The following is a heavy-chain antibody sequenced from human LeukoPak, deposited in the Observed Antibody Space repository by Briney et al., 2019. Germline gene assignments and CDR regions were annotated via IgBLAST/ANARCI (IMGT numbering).Heavy chain of an antibody. CDR3: ARGVTGTIVSWFDP. CDR1: GGTFSSYA. D-gene: IGHD1-7*01. J-gene: IGHJ5*02. CDR2: ISPIFGTA. Sequence: SVKVSCKASGGTFSSYAISWVRQAPGQGLEGMGGISPIFGTANYAQKFQGRVTITTDESTSTAYMEPSSLRSEDTAVYYCARGVTGTIVSWFDPWGQGTLVTVSS. V-gene: IGHV1-69*05.